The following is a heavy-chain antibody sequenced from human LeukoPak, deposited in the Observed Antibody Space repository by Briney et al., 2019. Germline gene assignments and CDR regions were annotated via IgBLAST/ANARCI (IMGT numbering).Heavy chain of an antibody. Sequence: SVKVSCKASGGTFSSYAISWVRQAPGQGLEWMGRIIPILGIANYAQKFQGRVTITADKSTSTAYMELSSLRSEDTAVYYCARGGDYGSGSSWGQGTLVTVSS. CDR1: GGTFSSYA. D-gene: IGHD3-10*01. CDR3: ARGGDYGSGSS. V-gene: IGHV1-69*04. CDR2: IIPILGIA. J-gene: IGHJ5*02.